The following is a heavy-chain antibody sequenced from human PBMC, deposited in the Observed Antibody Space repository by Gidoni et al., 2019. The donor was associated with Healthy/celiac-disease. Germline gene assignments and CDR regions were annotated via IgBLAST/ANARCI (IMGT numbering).Heavy chain of an antibody. CDR2: IWYDGSNK. CDR3: ARENAVTVDYYYYYMDV. V-gene: IGHV3-33*01. J-gene: IGHJ6*03. CDR1: GFTLSSYG. Sequence: QVQLVESGGGVVQPGRSLRLYCAASGFTLSSYGMHWVRQAPGKGLEWVAVIWYDGSNKYYADSVKGRFTISRDNSQNTLYLQMNSLRAEDTAVYYCARENAVTVDYYYYYMDVWGKGTMVTVSS. D-gene: IGHD2-21*02.